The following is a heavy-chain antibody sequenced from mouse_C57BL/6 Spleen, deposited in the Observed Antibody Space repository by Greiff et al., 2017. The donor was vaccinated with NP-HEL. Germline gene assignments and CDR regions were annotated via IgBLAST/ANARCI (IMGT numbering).Heavy chain of an antibody. CDR3: ARHGLITTVEDYAMDY. CDR2: ISSGGSYT. J-gene: IGHJ4*01. Sequence: EVNVVESGGDLVKPGGSLKLSCAASGFTFSSYGMSWVRQTPDKRLEWVATISSGGSYTYYPDSVQGRFTISRDTAKNTLYLQMSSLKAEDTAMYYYARHGLITTVEDYAMDYWGQGTSVTVSS. D-gene: IGHD1-1*01. V-gene: IGHV5-6*01. CDR1: GFTFSSYG.